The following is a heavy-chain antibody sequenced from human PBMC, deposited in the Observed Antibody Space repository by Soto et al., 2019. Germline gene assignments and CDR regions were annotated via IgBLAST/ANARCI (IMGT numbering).Heavy chain of an antibody. Sequence: GGSLRLSCAASGFTFSSYSMNWVRQAPGKGLEWVSSISSSSSYIYYADSVKGRFTISRDNAKNSLYLKMNSLRAEDTAVYYCARSRRFTVTFLPCYYYGMDVWGQGTTVTVSS. J-gene: IGHJ6*02. V-gene: IGHV3-21*01. CDR3: ARSRRFTVTFLPCYYYGMDV. D-gene: IGHD4-17*01. CDR1: GFTFSSYS. CDR2: ISSSSSYI.